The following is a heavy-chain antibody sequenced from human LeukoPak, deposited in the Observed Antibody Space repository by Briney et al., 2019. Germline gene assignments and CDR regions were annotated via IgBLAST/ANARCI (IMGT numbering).Heavy chain of an antibody. CDR2: IYTSGST. V-gene: IGHV4-4*07. Sequence: SETLSLTCTVSGGSVSSYYWSWIRQPAGKGLEWIGRIYTSGSTNYNPSLKSRGTMSVDTSKNQFSLKLSSVTAADTAVYYCARGSYDSSGYYPYYFDYWGQGTLVTVSS. CDR1: GGSVSSYY. J-gene: IGHJ4*02. D-gene: IGHD3-22*01. CDR3: ARGSYDSSGYYPYYFDY.